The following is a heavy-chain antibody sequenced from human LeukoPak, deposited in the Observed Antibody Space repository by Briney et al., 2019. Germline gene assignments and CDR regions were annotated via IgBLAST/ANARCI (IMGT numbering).Heavy chain of an antibody. D-gene: IGHD2-15*01. CDR2: VNHSGST. V-gene: IGHV4-34*01. CDR1: GGSFNNYY. J-gene: IGHJ5*02. Sequence: SETLSLTCAVYGGSFNNYYWSWIRQPPGKALEWIGEVNHSGSTKYNESLKSRVTMSVDTSKNQFSLKLTSVTAADTAVYCCASSSATDPQLDPWGQGTLVTVSA. CDR3: ASSSATDPQLDP.